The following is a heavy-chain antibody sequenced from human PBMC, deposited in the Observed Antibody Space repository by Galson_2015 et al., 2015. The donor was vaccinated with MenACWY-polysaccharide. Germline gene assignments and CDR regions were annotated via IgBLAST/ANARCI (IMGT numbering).Heavy chain of an antibody. CDR3: ARVFSGPDAIPVSYYFYYMDV. D-gene: IGHD2-2*01. CDR1: GFTFKNYW. CDR2: IKKDGSEK. J-gene: IGHJ6*03. V-gene: IGHV3-7*01. Sequence: SLRLSCAVSGFTFKNYWMSWVRQAPGKGLEWVANIKKDGSEKYCVDSVKGRFTISRDNARSSLYLQMNGLRAEDTAVYYCARVFSGPDAIPVSYYFYYMDVWGKGTTVTVSS.